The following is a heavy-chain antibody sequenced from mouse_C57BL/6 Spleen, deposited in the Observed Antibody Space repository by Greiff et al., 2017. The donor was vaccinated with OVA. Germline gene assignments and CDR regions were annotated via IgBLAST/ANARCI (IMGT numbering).Heavy chain of an antibody. Sequence: EVKLVESGGGLVKPGGSLKLSCAASGFTFSDYGMHWVRQAPEKGLEWVAYISSGSSTIYYADTVKGRFPISRDNAKNTLFLQMTSLRSEDTAMYYCARGTYDYDEGAWFAYWGQGTLVTVSA. J-gene: IGHJ3*01. CDR2: ISSGSSTI. D-gene: IGHD2-4*01. V-gene: IGHV5-17*01. CDR3: ARGTYDYDEGAWFAY. CDR1: GFTFSDYG.